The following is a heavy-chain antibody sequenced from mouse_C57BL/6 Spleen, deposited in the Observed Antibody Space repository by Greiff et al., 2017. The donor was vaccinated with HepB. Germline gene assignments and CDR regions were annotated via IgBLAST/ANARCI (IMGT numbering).Heavy chain of an antibody. CDR1: GFNIKDYY. J-gene: IGHJ3*01. CDR2: IDPEDGDT. D-gene: IGHD1-1*01. CDR3: TYCYCGSSYEAWFAY. V-gene: IGHV14-1*01. Sequence: EVQLQQSGAELVRPGASVKLSCTASGFNIKDYYMHWVKQRPEQGLEWIGRIDPEDGDTEYAPKFQGKATMTADTSSNTAYLQLSSLTSEDTAVYYCTYCYCGSSYEAWFAYWGQGTLVTVSA.